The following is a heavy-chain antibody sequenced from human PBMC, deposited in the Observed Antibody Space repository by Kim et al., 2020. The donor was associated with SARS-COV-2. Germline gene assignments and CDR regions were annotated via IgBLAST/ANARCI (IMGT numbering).Heavy chain of an antibody. D-gene: IGHD3-22*01. J-gene: IGHJ5*02. Sequence: YNPSLKSRVTISVDTSKNQFSLKLSSVTAADTAVYYCARDSSGYEGWFDPWGQGTLVTVSS. CDR3: ARDSSGYEGWFDP. V-gene: IGHV4-31*02.